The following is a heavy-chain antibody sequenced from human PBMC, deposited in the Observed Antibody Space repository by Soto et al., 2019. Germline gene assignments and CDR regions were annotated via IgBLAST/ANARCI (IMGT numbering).Heavy chain of an antibody. CDR3: ASRPHITPVYYDGMDV. Sequence: QVQLVQSGAEVKKPGSSVKVSCKASGGTFSSYAISWVRQAPGQGLEWMGGIIPIFGTANYAQKFQGRVTITADESTSTAYMELSRLISEDAAVYYCASRPHITPVYYDGMDVWGQGTTVTVSS. D-gene: IGHD1-20*01. V-gene: IGHV1-69*12. CDR2: IIPIFGTA. CDR1: GGTFSSYA. J-gene: IGHJ6*02.